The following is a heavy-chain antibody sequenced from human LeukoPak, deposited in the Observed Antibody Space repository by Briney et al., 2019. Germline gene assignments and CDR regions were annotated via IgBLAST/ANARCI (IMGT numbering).Heavy chain of an antibody. CDR1: GFTVSSND. V-gene: IGHV3-53*01. CDR3: ARTEGGIAVAGTSWFDP. CDR2: IYAGGIT. Sequence: GGSLRLSCAASGFTVSSNDMSWVRQAPGKGLEWVSIIYAGGITYYADSVKGRLTISRDTSMNTLYLQMNSLRAEDTAVYYCARTEGGIAVAGTSWFDPWGQGTLVTVSS. D-gene: IGHD6-19*01. J-gene: IGHJ5*02.